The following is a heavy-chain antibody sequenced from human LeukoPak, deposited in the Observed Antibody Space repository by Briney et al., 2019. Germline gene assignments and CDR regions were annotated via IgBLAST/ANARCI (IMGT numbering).Heavy chain of an antibody. V-gene: IGHV1-2*02. CDR3: AGDGYSSGWYVSFAVDY. Sequence: GASVKVSCKASGYTFTGYYMHWVRQAPGQGLEWMGWINPNSGGTNYAQKFQGRVTMTRDTSISTAYMELSRLRSDDTAVYYCAGDGYSSGWYVSFAVDYWGQGTLVTVSS. J-gene: IGHJ4*02. CDR2: INPNSGGT. CDR1: GYTFTGYY. D-gene: IGHD6-19*01.